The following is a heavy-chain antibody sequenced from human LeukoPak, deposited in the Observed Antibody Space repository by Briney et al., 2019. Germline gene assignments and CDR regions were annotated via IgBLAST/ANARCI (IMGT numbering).Heavy chain of an antibody. V-gene: IGHV4-59*08. J-gene: IGHJ4*02. CDR1: GGSISSYY. CDR3: ARGGIAVAY. D-gene: IGHD6-19*01. Sequence: SETLSLTCTVSGGSISSYYWSWIRQPPGKGLEWIGYIYYSGSTNYNPSLKSRVTISVDTSKNQFSLKLSSVTAADTAVYYCARGGIAVAYWGQGTLVTVSS. CDR2: IYYSGST.